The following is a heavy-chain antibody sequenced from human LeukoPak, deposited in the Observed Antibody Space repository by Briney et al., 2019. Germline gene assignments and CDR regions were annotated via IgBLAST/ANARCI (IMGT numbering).Heavy chain of an antibody. J-gene: IGHJ4*02. CDR1: GFTFSTYW. Sequence: GGSLRLSCAASGFTFSTYWMTWVRQAPGKGLEWVANIKQDGSEKYFVDSVKGRFTISRDNANNSLYLQMNSLKAEDTAVYYCAKLAVAGTWWDYWGQGTLVTVSS. CDR2: IKQDGSEK. D-gene: IGHD6-19*01. V-gene: IGHV3-7*01. CDR3: AKLAVAGTWWDY.